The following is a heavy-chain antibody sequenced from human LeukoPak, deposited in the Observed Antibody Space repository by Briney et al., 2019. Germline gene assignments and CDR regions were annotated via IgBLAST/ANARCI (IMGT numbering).Heavy chain of an antibody. J-gene: IGHJ5*02. Sequence: ASVKVSCKASGYTFTSYGISWVRQAPGQGLEWMGWISAYNGNTNYAQKLQGRVTMTTDTSTSTAYMELRSLRSDDTAVDYCARDIGYQLLDNWLDPWGQGTLVTVSS. CDR1: GYTFTSYG. CDR3: ARDIGYQLLDNWLDP. V-gene: IGHV1-18*01. D-gene: IGHD2-2*01. CDR2: ISAYNGNT.